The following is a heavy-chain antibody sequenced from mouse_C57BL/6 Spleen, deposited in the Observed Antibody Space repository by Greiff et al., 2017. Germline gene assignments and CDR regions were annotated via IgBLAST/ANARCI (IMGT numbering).Heavy chain of an antibody. CDR1: GFSFNTYA. Sequence: EVQVVESGGGLVQPKGSLKLSCAASGFSFNTYAMNWVRQAPGKGLEWVARIRSKSNNYATYYADSVKDRFTISRDDSESMLYLQMNNLKTEDTAMYYCVRDGDYDGYFDYWGQGTTLTVSS. D-gene: IGHD2-4*01. CDR2: IRSKSNNYAT. J-gene: IGHJ2*01. V-gene: IGHV10-1*01. CDR3: VRDGDYDGYFDY.